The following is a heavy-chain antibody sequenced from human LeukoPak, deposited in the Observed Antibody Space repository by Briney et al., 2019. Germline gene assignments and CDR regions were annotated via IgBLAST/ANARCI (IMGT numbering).Heavy chain of an antibody. CDR3: AKDKGYSSGWYLLDP. Sequence: GGSLRLSCAASGFTVSSNYMNWVRQAPGKGLEWVSAISGSGDNTYHADSVKGRFSISRDNSKNTLYLQMNNLRAEDTAVYYCAKDKGYSSGWYLLDPWGQGTLVTVSS. CDR2: ISGSGDNT. V-gene: IGHV3-23*01. D-gene: IGHD6-19*01. CDR1: GFTVSSNY. J-gene: IGHJ5*02.